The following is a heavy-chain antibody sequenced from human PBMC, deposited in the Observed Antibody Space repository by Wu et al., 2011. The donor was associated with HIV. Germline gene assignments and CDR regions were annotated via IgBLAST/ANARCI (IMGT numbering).Heavy chain of an antibody. V-gene: IGHV1-18*01. D-gene: IGHD3-22*01. CDR1: GYTFTSYG. CDR3: AKSRLSATIIGYDGFDI. J-gene: IGHJ3*02. Sequence: QVQLVQSGAEVKKPGASVKVSCKASGYTFTSYGISWVRQAPGQGLEWVGWISAYNGDTNYAQKLQGRVTMTTDTSTNTAYMELRRLRYDDTAVYYCAKSRLSATIIGYDGFDIWGLGTMITVSS. CDR2: ISAYNGDT.